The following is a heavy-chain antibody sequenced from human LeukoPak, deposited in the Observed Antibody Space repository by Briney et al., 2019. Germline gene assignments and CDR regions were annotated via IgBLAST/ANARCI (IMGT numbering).Heavy chain of an antibody. Sequence: GGSLRLSCAASGFSFSSYGMSWVRQGPGKGLEWVSTITGSGGNTDYADSVKGRFTISRDNSKNTLCLQMHSLRAEDTAVYYCAVDWYDSSGYGTFDYWGQGTLVTVSS. V-gene: IGHV3-23*01. J-gene: IGHJ4*02. CDR3: AVDWYDSSGYGTFDY. CDR2: ITGSGGNT. CDR1: GFSFSSYG. D-gene: IGHD3-22*01.